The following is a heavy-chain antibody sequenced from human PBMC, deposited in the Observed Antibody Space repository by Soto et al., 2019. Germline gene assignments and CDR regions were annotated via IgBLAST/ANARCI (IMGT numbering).Heavy chain of an antibody. CDR3: ARGDVNFDY. V-gene: IGHV1-18*01. CDR1: GYTFTSYG. CDR2: INGYAGNT. J-gene: IGHJ4*02. Sequence: QVQLVQSGAEVKKPGASVKVSCKASGYTFTSYGIGWVRQAPGQGLEWMGWINGYAGNTNYAQKIQGRVTMTTDTSARTAYMELRFLRSDGTAVYYGARGDVNFDYWGQGTLVTVSS.